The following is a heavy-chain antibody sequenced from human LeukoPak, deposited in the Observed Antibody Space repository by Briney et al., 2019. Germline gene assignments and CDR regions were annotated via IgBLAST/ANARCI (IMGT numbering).Heavy chain of an antibody. CDR3: ARDRRFLEWLLYFDY. CDR2: IIPIFGTA. CDR1: GGTFSSYA. Sequence: SVKVSCKASGGTFSSYAISWVRQAPGQGLEWMGGIIPIFGTANYAQKFQGRVTITADESTSTAYMELSSLRSEDTAVYYCARDRRFLEWLLYFDYWGQGTLVTVSS. J-gene: IGHJ4*02. D-gene: IGHD3-3*01. V-gene: IGHV1-69*13.